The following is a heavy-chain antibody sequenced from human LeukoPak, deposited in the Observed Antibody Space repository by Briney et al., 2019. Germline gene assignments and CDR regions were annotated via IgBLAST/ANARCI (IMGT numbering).Heavy chain of an antibody. CDR2: IWPGGSRT. Sequence: GALRLSCAASGFTFSSYTINWVRQAPGKGLEWVSLIWPGGSRTYYAESVKGRFTISRDNSKNIVYLQMYSLRAEDTAIYYCAKDQRPDSGYDIDSWGQGTLVTVSS. CDR3: AKDQRPDSGYDIDS. D-gene: IGHD5-12*01. CDR1: GFTFSSYT. V-gene: IGHV3-23*01. J-gene: IGHJ4*02.